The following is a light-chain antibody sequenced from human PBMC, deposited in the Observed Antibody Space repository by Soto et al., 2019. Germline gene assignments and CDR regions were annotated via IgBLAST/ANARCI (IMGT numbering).Light chain of an antibody. J-gene: IGKJ1*01. CDR2: GAS. CDR3: QHYNNWPPWT. CDR1: QSVSSN. V-gene: IGKV3-15*01. Sequence: EIEMTQSPATLSLSPGERATLYCWASQSVSSNLAWYQQKPGQAPRLLIHGASTRVTGVPARFSGSGSGTEFILIISSLQSEDFAVYYCQHYNNWPPWTFGQGTKVDIK.